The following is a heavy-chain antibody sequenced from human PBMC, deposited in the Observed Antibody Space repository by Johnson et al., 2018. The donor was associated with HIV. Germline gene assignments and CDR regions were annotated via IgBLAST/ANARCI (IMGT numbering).Heavy chain of an antibody. D-gene: IGHD2-2*03. CDR1: GFTFSSYP. J-gene: IGHJ3*02. V-gene: IGHV3-30-3*01. CDR3: ARYGLDVDSFDI. CDR2: ISYDGSNK. Sequence: QEQLVESGGGVVQPGRSLRLSCEASGFTFSSYPMHWVRQAPGKGLEWVAVISYDGSNKYYADSVKGRFTISRDNSKNTLYLQMNSQRAEDTAVYYCARYGLDVDSFDIWGHGTMVTVSS.